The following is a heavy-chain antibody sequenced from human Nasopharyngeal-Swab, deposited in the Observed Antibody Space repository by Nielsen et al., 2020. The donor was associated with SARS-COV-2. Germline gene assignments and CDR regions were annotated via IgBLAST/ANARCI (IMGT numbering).Heavy chain of an antibody. CDR2: IRYDGSNK. V-gene: IGHV3-30*02. D-gene: IGHD5-18*01. Sequence: SLKICCAASGFTFSSYGMHWVRQAPGKGLEWVAVIRYDGSNKYYADSVKGRFTISRDNSKNTLYLQMNSLRAEDTAVYYWAKGTYSNGSLFDYWGQGTLVTVSS. CDR1: GFTFSSYG. J-gene: IGHJ4*01. CDR3: AKGTYSNGSLFDY.